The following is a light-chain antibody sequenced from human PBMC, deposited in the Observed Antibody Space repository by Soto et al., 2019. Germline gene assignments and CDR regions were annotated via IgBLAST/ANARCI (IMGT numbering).Light chain of an antibody. Sequence: QSVLTQPPSVSGTPGQTVTISCSGSTSNIGSNPVNWYQQLPGTAPRLLISTNNQRPSGVPDRFSGSRSGTSASLAISGLQSEDEADYYCCSYVGATTYVFGSGTKVTVL. CDR3: CSYVGATTYV. CDR2: TNN. J-gene: IGLJ1*01. CDR1: TSNIGSNP. V-gene: IGLV1-44*01.